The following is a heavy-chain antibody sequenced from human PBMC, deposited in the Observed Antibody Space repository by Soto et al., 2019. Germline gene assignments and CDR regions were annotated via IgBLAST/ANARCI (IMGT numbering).Heavy chain of an antibody. Sequence: EVQLLESGGGLVQPGGSLRLSCAASGFTFSSYAMSWVRQAPGKGLEWVSAISGSGGSTYYADSVKGRFTISRDNSKNTLYLQMNSLRDEDTAVYYCATPPSPVTTRYYYGMDVWGQGTTVTVSS. CDR1: GFTFSSYA. CDR2: ISGSGGST. D-gene: IGHD4-4*01. J-gene: IGHJ6*02. V-gene: IGHV3-23*01. CDR3: ATPPSPVTTRYYYGMDV.